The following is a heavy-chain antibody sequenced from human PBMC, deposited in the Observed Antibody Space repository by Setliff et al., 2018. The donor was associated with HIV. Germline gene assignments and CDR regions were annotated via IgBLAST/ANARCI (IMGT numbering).Heavy chain of an antibody. V-gene: IGHV3-49*03. CDR2: IRSKAHGGTI. CDR1: GFNFADYG. CDR3: TRDRRGSNSWSGYNGGFDY. D-gene: IGHD3-3*01. Sequence: PGGSLRLSCTGSGFNFADYGISWFRQAPGKGLEWVSFIRSKAHGGTIEYAASVKGRFTISRDDSKTIAYLQMNSLTTEDTAVYFCTRDRRGSNSWSGYNGGFDYWGQGTLVTVSS. J-gene: IGHJ4*02.